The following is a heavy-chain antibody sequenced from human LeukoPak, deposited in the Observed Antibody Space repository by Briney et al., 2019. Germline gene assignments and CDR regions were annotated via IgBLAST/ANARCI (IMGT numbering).Heavy chain of an antibody. CDR2: IYHSGST. CDR3: ARHWYDFWSGYQYYFDY. Sequence: SETLSLTCAVSGGSISSGGYSWSWIRQPPGKGLEWIGYIYHSGSTYYNPSLKSRVTISVDRSKNQFSLKLSSVTAADTAVYYCARHWYDFWSGYQYYFDYWGQGTLVTVSS. CDR1: GGSISSGGYS. V-gene: IGHV4-30-2*01. D-gene: IGHD3-3*01. J-gene: IGHJ4*02.